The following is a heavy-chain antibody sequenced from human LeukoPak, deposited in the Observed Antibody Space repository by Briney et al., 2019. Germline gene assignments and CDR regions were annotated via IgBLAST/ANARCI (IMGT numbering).Heavy chain of an antibody. V-gene: IGHV3-21*01. CDR2: ISSSSSYI. J-gene: IGHJ4*02. D-gene: IGHD4-17*01. CDR3: ARGKNGDFFDY. Sequence: GGSLRLSCAASGFTFSSHALHWVRQAPGKGLEWVSSISSSSSYIYYADSVKGRFTISRDNAKNSLYLQMNSLRAEDTAVYYCARGKNGDFFDYWGQGTLVTVSS. CDR1: GFTFSSHA.